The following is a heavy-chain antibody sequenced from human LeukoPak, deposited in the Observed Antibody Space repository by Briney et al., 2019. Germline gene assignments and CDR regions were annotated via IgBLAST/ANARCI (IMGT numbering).Heavy chain of an antibody. CDR2: IFSGGST. CDR1: GFTAISTN. Sequence: GGSLDLSGQASGFTAISTNMSWVRKAPGKGWEGVPVIFSGGSTYYADSVKGRFTISRDNSKNTLYLQMNSLRAEDTAVYYCARSNSPTYYDILTGHKYFDYWGQGTLVTVSS. J-gene: IGHJ4*02. CDR3: ARSNSPTYYDILTGHKYFDY. V-gene: IGHV3-53*01. D-gene: IGHD3-9*01.